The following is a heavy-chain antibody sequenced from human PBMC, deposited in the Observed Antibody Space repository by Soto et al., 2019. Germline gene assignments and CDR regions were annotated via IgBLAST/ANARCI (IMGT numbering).Heavy chain of an antibody. J-gene: IGHJ6*02. V-gene: IGHV4-34*01. CDR3: ARRLITIFGVVLTYGMEV. CDR1: GGSFSGYY. D-gene: IGHD3-3*01. CDR2: INHSGST. Sequence: PSETLSLTCAVYGGSFSGYYWSWIRQPPGKGLEWIGEINHSGSTNYNPSLKSRVTISVDTSKNQFSLKLSSVTAADTAVYYCARRLITIFGVVLTYGMEVWGQGTTVTVS.